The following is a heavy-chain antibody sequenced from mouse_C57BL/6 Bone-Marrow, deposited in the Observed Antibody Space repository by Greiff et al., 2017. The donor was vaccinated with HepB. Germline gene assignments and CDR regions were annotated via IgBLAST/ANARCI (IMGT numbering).Heavy chain of an antibody. V-gene: IGHV1-81*01. D-gene: IGHD1-1*01. CDR1: GYTFTSYG. CDR2: IYPRSGNT. Sequence: QVQLQQSGAELARPGASVKLSCKASGYTFTSYGISWVKQRTGQGLEWIGEIYPRSGNTYYNEKFKGKATLTADKSSSTAYMELRSLTSEDSAVYFCERVPGSSYGYYFDYWGQGTTLTVSS. CDR3: ERVPGSSYGYYFDY. J-gene: IGHJ2*01.